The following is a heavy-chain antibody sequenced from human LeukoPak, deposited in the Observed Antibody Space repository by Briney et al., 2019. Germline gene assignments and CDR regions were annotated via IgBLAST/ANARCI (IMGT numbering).Heavy chain of an antibody. CDR2: IIPILGIA. D-gene: IGHD2-2*01. J-gene: IGHJ4*02. V-gene: IGHV1-69*04. CDR1: GGTFSSYA. Sequence: GASVKVSCTASGGTFSSYAISWVRQAPGQGLEWMGRIIPILGIANYAQKFQGRVTITADKSTSTAYMELSSLRSEDTAVYYCAVFPSEHCSSTSCPFDYWGQGTLDTVSS. CDR3: AVFPSEHCSSTSCPFDY.